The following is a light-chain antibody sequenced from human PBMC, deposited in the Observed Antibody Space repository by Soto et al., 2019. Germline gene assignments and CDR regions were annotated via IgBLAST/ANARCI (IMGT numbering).Light chain of an antibody. Sequence: DIQLTQSPSSLSASVGDRVTITCRTSQNISIYLNWYQQKPGKAPYLLIYGASSLQSGVPSRFSGSGSGTDFNLAIRSLQPDDFATYYCQQSYSTPYTFGRGARLETK. CDR2: GAS. CDR1: QNISIY. V-gene: IGKV1-39*01. CDR3: QQSYSTPYT. J-gene: IGKJ2*01.